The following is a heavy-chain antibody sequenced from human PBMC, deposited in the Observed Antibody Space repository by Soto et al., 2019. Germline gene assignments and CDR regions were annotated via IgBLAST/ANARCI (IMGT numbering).Heavy chain of an antibody. CDR1: GFTFSSYG. CDR2: ISYDGSNK. V-gene: IGHV3-30*18. CDR3: AKFVGLTATDAFDI. Sequence: QVQLVESGGGVVQPGRSLRLSCAASGFTFSSYGMHWVRQAPGKGLEWVAVISYDGSNKYYADSVKGRFTISRDNSKNTLYLQMNSLRAEDRAVYYCAKFVGLTATDAFDIWGQGTMVTVSS. J-gene: IGHJ3*02. D-gene: IGHD5-18*01.